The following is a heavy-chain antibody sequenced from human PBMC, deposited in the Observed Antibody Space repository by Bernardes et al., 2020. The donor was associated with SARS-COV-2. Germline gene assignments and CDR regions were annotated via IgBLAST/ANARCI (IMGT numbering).Heavy chain of an antibody. D-gene: IGHD1-7*01. CDR3: ARELELRGRFDY. J-gene: IGHJ4*02. V-gene: IGHV4-59*01. CDR2: IHYSGST. Sequence: SETLSLTCTVSGGSISSYNWSWSWQRPGKGLEWKWYIHYSGSTNYNHYLKSRVTISVDTYKNQFSLKLSSVTATDAAVYYCARELELRGRFDYWSPGTLVTVSS. CDR1: GGSISSYN.